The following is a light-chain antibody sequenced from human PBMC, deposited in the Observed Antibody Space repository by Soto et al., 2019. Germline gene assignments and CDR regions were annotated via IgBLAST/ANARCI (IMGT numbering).Light chain of an antibody. CDR1: SSNIGNDY. V-gene: IGLV1-51*01. J-gene: IGLJ2*01. CDR2: DND. Sequence: QSVLTQPPSVSAAPGEKVSISCSGSSSNIGNDYVSWYQQLPGTAPTLLIYDNDKRPSGIPARFSASKSGTSAALGITWLQPGDEDAYHCSTSDESLCPVIFGGGTKLTVL. CDR3: STSDESLCPVI.